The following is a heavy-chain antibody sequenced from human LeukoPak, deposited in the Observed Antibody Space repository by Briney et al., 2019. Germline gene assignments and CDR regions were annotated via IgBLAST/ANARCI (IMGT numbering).Heavy chain of an antibody. CDR1: GFTFSSYA. V-gene: IGHV3-30*04. J-gene: IGHJ4*02. D-gene: IGHD3-22*01. CDR2: ISYDGSNK. Sequence: GGSLRLSCAASGFTFSSYAMSWVRQAPGKGLEWVAVISYDGSNKYYADSVKGRFTISRDNSKNTLYLQMNSLRAEDTAVYYCARVPITMIVVVITYFDYWGKGTLVTVSS. CDR3: ARVPITMIVVVITYFDY.